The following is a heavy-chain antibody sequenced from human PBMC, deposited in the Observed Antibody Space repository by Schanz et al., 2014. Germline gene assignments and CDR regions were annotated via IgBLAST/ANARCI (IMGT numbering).Heavy chain of an antibody. CDR3: AKAPYADYGYFHH. CDR2: IRNDGNNK. J-gene: IGHJ4*02. CDR1: GFTFSNYG. D-gene: IGHD4-17*01. Sequence: QVQLVESGGGVVQPGGSLRLSCAASGFTFSNYGLHWVRQAPGKGLEWVAFIRNDGNNKYYADSVKGRFTISRDNSKNTLYLQMSSLRGEDTAVYYCAKAPYADYGYFHHWGQGTLVTVSS. V-gene: IGHV3-30*02.